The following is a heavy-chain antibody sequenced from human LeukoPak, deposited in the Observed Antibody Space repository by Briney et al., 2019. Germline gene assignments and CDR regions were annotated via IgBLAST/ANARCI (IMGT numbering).Heavy chain of an antibody. J-gene: IGHJ5*02. CDR1: GYTFTSYG. CDR2: ISAYNGNT. Sequence: PRASVRVSCKASGYTFTSYGISWVRQAPGQGLECMGWISAYNGNTNYAQKLQGRVTMTTDTSTSTAYMELRSLRSDDTAVYYCARDPTLIPKRANWFDPWGQGTLVTVSS. V-gene: IGHV1-18*01. D-gene: IGHD4-17*01. CDR3: ARDPTLIPKRANWFDP.